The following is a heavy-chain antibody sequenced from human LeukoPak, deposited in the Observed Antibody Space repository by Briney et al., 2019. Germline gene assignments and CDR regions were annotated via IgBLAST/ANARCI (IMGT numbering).Heavy chain of an antibody. V-gene: IGHV4-34*01. Sequence: SETLSLTCAVYGGSFSGYYWSWIRQPPGKGLEWIGEINHSGSTNYNPSLKSRVTISVDTSKNQFSLKLSSVTAADTAVYYCARDLGSTSGNWFDPWGQGTLVTVSS. J-gene: IGHJ5*02. D-gene: IGHD2-2*01. CDR2: INHSGST. CDR3: ARDLGSTSGNWFDP. CDR1: GGSFSGYY.